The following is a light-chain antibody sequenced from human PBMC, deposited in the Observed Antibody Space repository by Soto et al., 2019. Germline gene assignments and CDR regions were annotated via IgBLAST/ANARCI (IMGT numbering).Light chain of an antibody. CDR3: SSYAGSNIVV. Sequence: QSALTQPPSASGSPGQSVTISCTGTSSDVGGYNFVSWYQQHPGKAPKLMIYEVSERPSGVPDRFSGSKSGNTASLTVSGLQAQDEAHYYCSSYAGSNIVVFAGGTQLTVL. V-gene: IGLV2-8*01. CDR1: SSDVGGYNF. J-gene: IGLJ2*01. CDR2: EVS.